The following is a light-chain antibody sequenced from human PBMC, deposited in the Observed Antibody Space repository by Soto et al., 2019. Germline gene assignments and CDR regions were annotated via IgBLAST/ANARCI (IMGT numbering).Light chain of an antibody. CDR2: GVT. Sequence: QSVLTQPASLSGSPGQSITISCTGTRSDIGSYNSIAWYQQHPGKAPRVVIFGVTKRPSGISDRFSGSKSGYTASLTISGLQTEDEADYFCFSYAGSSTWVFGGGTKLTVL. CDR1: RSDIGSYNS. CDR3: FSYAGSSTWV. V-gene: IGLV2-23*02. J-gene: IGLJ3*02.